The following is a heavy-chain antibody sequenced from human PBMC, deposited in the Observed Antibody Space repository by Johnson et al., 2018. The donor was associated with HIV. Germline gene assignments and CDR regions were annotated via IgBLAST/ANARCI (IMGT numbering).Heavy chain of an antibody. Sequence: VHLVESGGGLVQPGGSLRLSCAASGFTFIRYWMSWVRQAPGKGLEWVANIKQAGSEKTYVDSVKGRFTISRDNAKYSLYLQMNSLRADDTAVYYCARDYCTNAVCRLSDAFDIWCQGTMVSVSS. V-gene: IGHV3-7*01. CDR3: ARDYCTNAVCRLSDAFDI. D-gene: IGHD2-8*01. J-gene: IGHJ3*02. CDR2: IKQAGSEK. CDR1: GFTFIRYW.